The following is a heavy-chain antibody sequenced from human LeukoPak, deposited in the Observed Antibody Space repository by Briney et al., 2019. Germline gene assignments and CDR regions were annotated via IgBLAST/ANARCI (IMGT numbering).Heavy chain of an antibody. CDR3: ARGRYDSNYGNY. D-gene: IGHD4-11*01. V-gene: IGHV1-69*05. J-gene: IGHJ4*02. CDR2: IIPIFGTA. Sequence: SVKVSCRASGGTFSSYAISWVRQAPGQGLEWMGRIIPIFGTANYAQKFQGRVTITTDESTSTAYMELSSLRSEDTAVYYCARGRYDSNYGNYWGQGTLVTVSS. CDR1: GGTFSSYA.